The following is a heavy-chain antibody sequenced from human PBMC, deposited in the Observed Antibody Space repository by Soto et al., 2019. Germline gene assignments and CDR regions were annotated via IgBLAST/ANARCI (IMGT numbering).Heavy chain of an antibody. CDR3: QAEDGIRDVRSVSAFLLNRSSDL. CDR2: IYHSGST. D-gene: IGHD3-10*02. J-gene: IGHJ2*01. Sequence: RKGLEWMGEIYHSGSTNYNPSIKSRVTISVDKSKNQFSLKLSSVTAADTAVFFFQAEDGIRDVRSVSAFLLNRSSDL. V-gene: IGHV4-4*01.